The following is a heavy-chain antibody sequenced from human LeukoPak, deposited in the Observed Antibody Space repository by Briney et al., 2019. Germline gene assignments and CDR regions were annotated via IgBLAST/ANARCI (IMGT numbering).Heavy chain of an antibody. CDR3: ARDPHIAAAGYNCFDP. CDR2: ISAYNGNT. V-gene: IGHV1-18*04. J-gene: IGHJ5*02. Sequence: GASVKVSCKSSGYTFTSYGISWVRQAPGQGLEGMGWISAYNGNTNYAQKLQGRVTMTTDTSTSTAYMELRSLRSDDTAVYYCARDPHIAAAGYNCFDPWGQGTLVTVSS. CDR1: GYTFTSYG. D-gene: IGHD6-13*01.